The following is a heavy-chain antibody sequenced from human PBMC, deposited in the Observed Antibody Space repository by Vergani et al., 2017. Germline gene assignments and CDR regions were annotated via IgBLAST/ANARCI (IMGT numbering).Heavy chain of an antibody. V-gene: IGHV4-59*01. Sequence: QVQLQESGPGLVKPSETLSLTCTVSGGPISSYYWSWIRQPPGKGLEWIWYIYYSGSTNYNHSLKSPVTISVDTSKNQFSLKLSSVTAADTAVYYCASLTVTTEAGDFDCWGQGTLVTVSS. CDR3: ASLTVTTEAGDFDC. CDR1: GGPISSYY. J-gene: IGHJ4*02. CDR2: IYYSGST. D-gene: IGHD4-17*01.